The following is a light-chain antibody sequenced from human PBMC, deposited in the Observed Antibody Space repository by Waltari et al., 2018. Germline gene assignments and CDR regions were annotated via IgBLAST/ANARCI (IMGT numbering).Light chain of an antibody. Sequence: QSALTQPASVSGSPGQSITISCTGTSSDVGFYNYVSWYQQHPGKAPKLIIYDVSERPVGVSDRFSGSKAGNTASRTISGLQAEDEADYYGNSYTGSGSWVFGGGTKLTVL. V-gene: IGLV2-14*01. CDR2: DVS. CDR3: NSYTGSGSWV. J-gene: IGLJ3*02. CDR1: SSDVGFYNY.